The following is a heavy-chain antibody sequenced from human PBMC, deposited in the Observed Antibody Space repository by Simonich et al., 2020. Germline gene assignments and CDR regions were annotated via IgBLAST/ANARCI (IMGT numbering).Heavy chain of an antibody. V-gene: IGHV3-21*01. J-gene: IGHJ4*02. Sequence: EVQLVESGGGLVKPGGSLRLDCAASGFTFSSSSMHWVRQAPGNGLDVFASISSSSRYIYYADPVKGRFTISRDNAKNSLYLQMNIRRAEDTAVYYCARDVDTAMVFDYWGQGTLVTVSS. D-gene: IGHD5-18*01. CDR3: ARDVDTAMVFDY. CDR2: ISSSSRYI. CDR1: GFTFSSSS.